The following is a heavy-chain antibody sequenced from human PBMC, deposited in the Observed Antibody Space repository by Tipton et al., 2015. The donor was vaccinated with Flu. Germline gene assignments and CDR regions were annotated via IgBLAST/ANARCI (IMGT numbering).Heavy chain of an antibody. CDR1: GFTFNTYG. CDR2: IWYDGDNK. Sequence: QVQLVQSGGGVVQPGRSLRLSCAASGFTFNTYGMHWVRQAPGKGLEWVAVIWYDGDNKYYADSVKGRFTISRDNSKNRLYLQMNSLRAEDTAVYYCARALGYGDYVDYWGQGTLVTVSS. J-gene: IGHJ4*02. D-gene: IGHD4-17*01. V-gene: IGHV3-33*01. CDR3: ARALGYGDYVDY.